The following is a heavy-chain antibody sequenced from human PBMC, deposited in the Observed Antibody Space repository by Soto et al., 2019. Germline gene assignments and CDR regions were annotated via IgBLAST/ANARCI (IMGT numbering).Heavy chain of an antibody. Sequence: GGSLRLSCVASGFTFSSYGMHWVRQAPGKGLEWVSLIWYDGSKNYYAESVRGRFTISRDDSKNTLYLQMNSLRAEDTAVYYCARTCSGGTCSFDYWGQGTLVTVSS. V-gene: IGHV3-33*01. CDR3: ARTCSGGTCSFDY. CDR1: GFTFSSYG. J-gene: IGHJ4*02. CDR2: IWYDGSKN. D-gene: IGHD2-15*01.